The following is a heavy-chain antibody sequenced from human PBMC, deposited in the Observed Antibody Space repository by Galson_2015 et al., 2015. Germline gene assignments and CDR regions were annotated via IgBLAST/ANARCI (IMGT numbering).Heavy chain of an antibody. J-gene: IGHJ4*02. CDR1: GFTFTSYW. D-gene: IGHD6-19*01. Sequence: SLRLSCAASGFTFTSYWMSWVRQAPGKGLEWVANIKQDGSEKSYVDSVKGRFAISRDNARNSLGLQMNSLRVEDTAVYYCGRAVSGTNFDYWGQGSLVTVSP. V-gene: IGHV3-7*05. CDR3: GRAVSGTNFDY. CDR2: IKQDGSEK.